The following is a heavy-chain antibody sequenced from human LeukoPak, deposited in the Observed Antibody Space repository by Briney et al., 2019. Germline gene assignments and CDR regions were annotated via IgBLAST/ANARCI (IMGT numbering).Heavy chain of an antibody. Sequence: GGSLRLSCAASGFPFSSYDMHWVRQATGKGLEWVSSIGTAGDTYYPGSVECRFTISRENDKNSLYLQMNSLRAGDTAVYYCARESMDTTTRRSFDYWGQGTLVTVSS. CDR1: GFPFSSYD. J-gene: IGHJ4*02. D-gene: IGHD5-18*01. CDR2: IGTAGDT. V-gene: IGHV3-13*01. CDR3: ARESMDTTTRRSFDY.